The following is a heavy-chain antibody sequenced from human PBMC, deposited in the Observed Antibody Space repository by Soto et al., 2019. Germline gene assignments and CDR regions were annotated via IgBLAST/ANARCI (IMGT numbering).Heavy chain of an antibody. V-gene: IGHV3-23*01. Sequence: SLRLSCTASGFILSNYAMNWVRQAPGKGLEWVSTLSKDGANEHYADSVKGRFTISRDGSKNTLYPQMNSLRAEDTAMYYCAKDPSTGSADYWGQGTQVTVSS. D-gene: IGHD3-9*01. J-gene: IGHJ4*02. CDR2: LSKDGANE. CDR1: GFILSNYA. CDR3: AKDPSTGSADY.